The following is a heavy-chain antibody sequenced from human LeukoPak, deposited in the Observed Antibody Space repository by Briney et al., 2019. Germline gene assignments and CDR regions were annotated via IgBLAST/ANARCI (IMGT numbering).Heavy chain of an antibody. Sequence: PGGSLRLSCAASGFTFSSYSMNWVRQALGKGLEWVSYTSSSSDPIYYADSVKGRFTISRDSAKNSLYLKMNSLRAEDTAVYYCARAYGGNPFDYWGQGTLVTVSS. CDR3: ARAYGGNPFDY. CDR1: GFTFSSYS. J-gene: IGHJ4*02. V-gene: IGHV3-48*01. D-gene: IGHD4-23*01. CDR2: TSSSSDPI.